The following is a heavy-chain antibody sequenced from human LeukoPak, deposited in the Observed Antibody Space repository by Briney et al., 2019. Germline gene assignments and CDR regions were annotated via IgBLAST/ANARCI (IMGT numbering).Heavy chain of an antibody. Sequence: ASVKVSCKASGYTFTGYYMHWVRQAPGQGLEWMGWINPNSGGTNYAQKFQGRVAMTRDTSISTAYMELSRLRSDDTAVYYCARGGSYDYVWGSYRYKETDHFDYWGQGTLVTVSS. CDR2: INPNSGGT. CDR3: ARGGSYDYVWGSYRYKETDHFDY. CDR1: GYTFTGYY. J-gene: IGHJ4*02. D-gene: IGHD3-16*02. V-gene: IGHV1-2*02.